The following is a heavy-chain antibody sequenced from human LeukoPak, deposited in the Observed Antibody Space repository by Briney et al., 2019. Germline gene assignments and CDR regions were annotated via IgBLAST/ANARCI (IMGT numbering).Heavy chain of an antibody. CDR2: INTNTGNP. J-gene: IGHJ4*02. CDR3: ARDISGTAMVTGGDY. CDR1: GYTFTSYA. Sequence: GASVKVSCKASGYTFTSYAMNWVRQAPGQGLEWIGWINTNTGNPTYAQGFTGRFVFSLDTSVSTAYLQISSLKAEDTAVYYCARDISGTAMVTGGDYWGQGTLVTVSS. V-gene: IGHV7-4-1*02. D-gene: IGHD5-18*01.